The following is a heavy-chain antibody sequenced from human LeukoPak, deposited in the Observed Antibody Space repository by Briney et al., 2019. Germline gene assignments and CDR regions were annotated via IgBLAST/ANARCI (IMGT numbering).Heavy chain of an antibody. CDR1: GGSISSGGYY. D-gene: IGHD3-22*01. Sequence: SETLSLTCTVSGGSISSGGYYWSWIRQHPGKGLEWIGYLYYSGSTYYNPSLKSRVTISVDTSKNQFSLKLSSVTAADTAVYYCARVSEYYDSSGYYYFDYWGQGTLVTVSS. CDR2: LYYSGST. CDR3: ARVSEYYDSSGYYYFDY. V-gene: IGHV4-31*03. J-gene: IGHJ4*02.